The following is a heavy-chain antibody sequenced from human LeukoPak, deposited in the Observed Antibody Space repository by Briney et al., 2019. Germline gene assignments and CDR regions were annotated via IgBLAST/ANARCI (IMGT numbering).Heavy chain of an antibody. CDR2: ISSSSSYI. J-gene: IGHJ4*02. V-gene: IGHV3-21*04. CDR3: AKFLGSVVVTAFDY. CDR1: GFTFSSYS. Sequence: GGSLRLSCAASGFTFSSYSMNWVRQAPGKGLEWVSSISSSSSYIYYADSVKGRFTISRDNSKNTLYLQMNSLRAEDTAVYYCAKFLGSVVVTAFDYWGQGTLVTVSS. D-gene: IGHD2-21*02.